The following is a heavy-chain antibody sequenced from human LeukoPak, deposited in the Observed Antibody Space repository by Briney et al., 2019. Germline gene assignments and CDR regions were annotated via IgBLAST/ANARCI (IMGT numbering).Heavy chain of an antibody. Sequence: QPGGSLRLSCAASGFAFGDYAMSWVRQAPGKGLRYVATISDTGDTYYADSVKGRFTISRDNSKNTLYLQMNSLRAEDTAVYYCARDTEGYFDYWGQGTLVTVSS. D-gene: IGHD2-8*02. CDR2: ISDTGDT. CDR1: GFAFGDYA. CDR3: ARDTEGYFDY. V-gene: IGHV3-23*01. J-gene: IGHJ4*02.